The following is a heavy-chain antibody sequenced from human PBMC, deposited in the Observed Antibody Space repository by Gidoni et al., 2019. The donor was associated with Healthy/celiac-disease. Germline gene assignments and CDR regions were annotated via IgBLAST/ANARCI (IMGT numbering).Heavy chain of an antibody. Sequence: EVQLVESGGGLVQPGRSLRLSCTASGFTFGDYAMSWFRQAPGKGLEWVGFIRSKAYGGTTEYAASVKGRFTISRDDSKSIAYLQMNSLKTEDTAVYYCTRDGAYGFTDAFDIWGQGTMVTVSS. CDR1: GFTFGDYA. CDR2: IRSKAYGGTT. V-gene: IGHV3-49*03. J-gene: IGHJ3*02. CDR3: TRDGAYGFTDAFDI. D-gene: IGHD3-10*01.